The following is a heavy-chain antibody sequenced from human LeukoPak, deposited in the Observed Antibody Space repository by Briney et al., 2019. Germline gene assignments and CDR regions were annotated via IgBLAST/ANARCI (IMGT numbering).Heavy chain of an antibody. CDR1: GYSLSDLS. J-gene: IGHJ4*02. D-gene: IGHD5-18*01. Sequence: ASVKVSCKVSGYSLSDLSMHWVRQAPGKGLEGMGGFDPQDDETIYAQKFQGRVTMTEDTSTDTAYMELTRLRSEDTAVYYCTTTEYSSGYRGLWGQGTLVTVSS. CDR2: FDPQDDET. CDR3: TTTEYSSGYRGL. V-gene: IGHV1-24*01.